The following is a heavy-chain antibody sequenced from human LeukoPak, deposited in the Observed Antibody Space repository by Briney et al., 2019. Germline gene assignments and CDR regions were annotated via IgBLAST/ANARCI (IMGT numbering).Heavy chain of an antibody. CDR2: IRYDGSNK. D-gene: IGHD5-12*01. CDR3: AKGSRATAPYYYYYMDV. CDR1: GFTFSSYG. Sequence: PGGSLRLSCAASGFTFSSYGMHWVRQAPGKGLEWVAFIRYDGSNKYYADSVKGRFTISRDNSKNTLYLQMNSLRAEDTAVYYCAKGSRATAPYYYYYMDVWGKGTTVTVSS. V-gene: IGHV3-30*02. J-gene: IGHJ6*03.